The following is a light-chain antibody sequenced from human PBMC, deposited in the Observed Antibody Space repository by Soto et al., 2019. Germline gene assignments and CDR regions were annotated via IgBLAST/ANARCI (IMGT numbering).Light chain of an antibody. CDR3: AARDDSSNGLV. V-gene: IGLV1-44*01. CDR2: YNN. Sequence: QAVVTQPPSASGTPGQRVTISCSGSSSNIGTNTINCYRQLQGTAPKLLIYYNNQRPLGGPDRFSGSKSGTSAPLAISGLQSEDDDDYYCAARDDSSNGLVFGGGTNLTVL. CDR1: SSNIGTNT. J-gene: IGLJ2*01.